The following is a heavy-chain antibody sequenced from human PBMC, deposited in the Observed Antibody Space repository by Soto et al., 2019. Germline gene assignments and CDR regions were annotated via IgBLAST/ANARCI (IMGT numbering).Heavy chain of an antibody. CDR3: ARDGTHCSGGSCYYFDY. Sequence: SLRLSCAASGFTFSSYSMNWVRQAPGKGLEWVSSISSSSYIYYADSVKGRFTISRDNAKNSLYLQMNSLRAEDTAVYYCARDGTHCSGGSCYYFDYWGQGTLVTVSS. D-gene: IGHD2-15*01. J-gene: IGHJ4*02. V-gene: IGHV3-21*01. CDR1: GFTFSSYS. CDR2: ISSSSYI.